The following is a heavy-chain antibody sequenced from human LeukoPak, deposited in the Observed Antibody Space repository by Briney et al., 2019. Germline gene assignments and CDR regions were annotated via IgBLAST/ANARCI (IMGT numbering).Heavy chain of an antibody. J-gene: IGHJ3*02. V-gene: IGHV4-34*01. CDR1: GESFSTYY. D-gene: IGHD1-26*01. CDR2: INHSGNT. CDR3: ARRRVLGANNEAFDI. Sequence: SETLSLTCAVYGESFSTYYWSWIRQPPGKGLEWIGEINHSGNTNYNPFLKSRVTISVDTSKNQFSLKLSSVTAADTAVYYCARRRVLGANNEAFDIWGQGTMVTVSS.